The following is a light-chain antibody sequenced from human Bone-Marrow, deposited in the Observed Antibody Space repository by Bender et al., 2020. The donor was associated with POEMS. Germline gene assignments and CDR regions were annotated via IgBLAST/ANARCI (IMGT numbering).Light chain of an antibody. Sequence: QSALTQAASVSGSPGQSITISCTGTSSDVGGYNLVSWYQQHPGKVPKVVIYEVSQRPSGVSSRFSGSKSGNTASLTISGLQAEDEADFYCCAYAGSGILVFGGGTKVTVV. CDR2: EVS. J-gene: IGLJ3*02. V-gene: IGLV2-23*02. CDR3: CAYAGSGILV. CDR1: SSDVGGYNL.